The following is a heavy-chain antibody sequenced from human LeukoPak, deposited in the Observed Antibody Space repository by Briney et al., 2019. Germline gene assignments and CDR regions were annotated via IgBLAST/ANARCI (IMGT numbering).Heavy chain of an antibody. Sequence: SSETLSLTCTVSGGSISSYYWSWIRQPPGKGLEWIGYIYYSGSTNYNPSLKSRVTISVDTSKNQFSLKQSSVTAADTAVYYCARVYYPRAFDIWGQGTMVTVSS. CDR3: ARVYYPRAFDI. J-gene: IGHJ3*02. CDR2: IYYSGST. V-gene: IGHV4-59*01. D-gene: IGHD1-26*01. CDR1: GGSISSYY.